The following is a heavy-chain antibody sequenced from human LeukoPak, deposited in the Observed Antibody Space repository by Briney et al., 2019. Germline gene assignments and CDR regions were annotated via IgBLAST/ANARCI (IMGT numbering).Heavy chain of an antibody. CDR1: GFTISHYA. Sequence: PGGSLRLSCVVSGFTISHYAMTWVRQAPGKGLEWVSSISNRGDDTDYAVSVKGRFTVSRDNSENSLYLQKNSLGVEDTAVYYCAKRRGDVWGKGTTVTVSS. J-gene: IGHJ6*04. CDR3: AKRRGDV. CDR2: ISNRGDDT. V-gene: IGHV3-23*01.